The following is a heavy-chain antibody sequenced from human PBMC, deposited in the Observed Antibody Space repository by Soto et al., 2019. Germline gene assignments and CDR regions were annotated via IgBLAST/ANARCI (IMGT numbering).Heavy chain of an antibody. V-gene: IGHV4-39*01. CDR2: IYYSGST. D-gene: IGHD1-26*01. J-gene: IGHJ4*02. CDR1: GGSISSSSYY. CDR3: ARLRGSSVLDY. Sequence: SETLSLTCTVSGGSISSSSYYWGWIRQPPGKGLEWIGSIYYSGSTYYNPSLKSRVTISVDTSKNQFSLKLSSVTAADTAVYYCARLRGSSVLDYWGQGTLVTVS.